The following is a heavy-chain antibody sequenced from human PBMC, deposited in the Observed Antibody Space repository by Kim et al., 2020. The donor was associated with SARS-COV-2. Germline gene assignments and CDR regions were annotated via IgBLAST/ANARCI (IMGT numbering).Heavy chain of an antibody. D-gene: IGHD5-12*01. CDR2: ISSSSSYI. V-gene: IGHV3-21*01. CDR3: AREGVMATITDFDY. Sequence: GGSLRLSCGASGFTFSSYSMNWVRQAPGKGLEWVSSISSSSSYIYYADSVKGRFTISRDNAKNSLYLQMNSLRAEDTAVYYCAREGVMATITDFDYWGQGTLVTVSS. J-gene: IGHJ4*02. CDR1: GFTFSSYS.